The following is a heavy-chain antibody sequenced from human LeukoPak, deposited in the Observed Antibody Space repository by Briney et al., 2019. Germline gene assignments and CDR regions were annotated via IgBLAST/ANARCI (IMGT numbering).Heavy chain of an antibody. J-gene: IGHJ5*02. D-gene: IGHD2-2*01. Sequence: PSETLSLTCTVSGYSISSGYYWGWIRQPPGKGLEWIGSIYHSGSTYYNPSLKSRVTISVDTSKNQFSLKLSSVTAADTAVYYCARRPWGVPALNWFDPWGQGTLVTVSS. CDR3: ARRPWGVPALNWFDP. V-gene: IGHV4-38-2*02. CDR1: GYSISSGYY. CDR2: IYHSGST.